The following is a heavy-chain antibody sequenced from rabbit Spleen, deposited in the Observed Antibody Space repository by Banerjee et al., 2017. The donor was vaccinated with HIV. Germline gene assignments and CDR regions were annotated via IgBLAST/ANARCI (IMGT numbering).Heavy chain of an antibody. J-gene: IGHJ3*01. CDR3: ARVPGSGHYQLTRLDL. Sequence: QSLEESGGDLVKPGASLTLTCKASGFDFSSSYYMCWVRQAPGKGLELIACIDTSSVNTADATWAKGRFTISKTSSTTVTLQMTSLTAADTATYFCARVPGSGHYQLTRLDLWGPGTLVTVS. D-gene: IGHD1-1*01. CDR1: GFDFSSSYY. V-gene: IGHV1S40*01. CDR2: IDTSSVNT.